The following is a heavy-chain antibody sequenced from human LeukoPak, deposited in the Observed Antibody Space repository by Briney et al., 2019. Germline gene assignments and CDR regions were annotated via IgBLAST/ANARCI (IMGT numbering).Heavy chain of an antibody. J-gene: IGHJ6*03. Sequence: ASVKVSCKASGFTLIDYIHWVRQDPRQGLQWMGWIKPYSGDTDYAQRFQGRVTMTRDTSISTVYVELSSLRSDDTAVYYCARTDSVPAGDYHYWYMDVWGKGTTVTVSS. CDR2: IKPYSGDT. V-gene: IGHV1-2*02. D-gene: IGHD2-2*01. CDR1: GFTLIDY. CDR3: ARTDSVPAGDYHYWYMDV.